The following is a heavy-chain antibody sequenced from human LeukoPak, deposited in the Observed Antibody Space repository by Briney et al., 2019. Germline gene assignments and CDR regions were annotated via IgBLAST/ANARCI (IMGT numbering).Heavy chain of an antibody. J-gene: IGHJ3*02. CDR2: IIPIFGTA. CDR1: GGTFSSYA. Sequence: ASEKVSCKASGGTFSSYAISWVRQAPGQGLEWMGGIIPIFGTANYAQKFQGRVTNTTDESTSTAYMELSSLRSEDTAVYYCARASKGPRDYDYVWGSYHKLHDAFDIWGQGTMVTVSS. V-gene: IGHV1-69*05. CDR3: ARASKGPRDYDYVWGSYHKLHDAFDI. D-gene: IGHD3-16*02.